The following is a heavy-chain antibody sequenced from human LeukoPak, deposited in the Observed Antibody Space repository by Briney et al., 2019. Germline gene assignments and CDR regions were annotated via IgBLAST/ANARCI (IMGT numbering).Heavy chain of an antibody. CDR1: GFTVSSNY. CDR2: IYSGGGT. V-gene: IGHV3-53*01. D-gene: IGHD2-15*01. CDR3: ARDACSGGSCYQGVFDY. Sequence: GGSLRLSCVASGFTVSSNYMNWVRQAPGKGLEWVSLIYSGGGTYYADSVKGRFTISRDISKNTLYLQMNSLRAEDTAVYYCARDACSGGSCYQGVFDYWGQGTLVTVSS. J-gene: IGHJ4*02.